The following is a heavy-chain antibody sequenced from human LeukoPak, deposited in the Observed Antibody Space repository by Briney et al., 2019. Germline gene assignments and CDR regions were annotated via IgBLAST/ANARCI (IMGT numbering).Heavy chain of an antibody. D-gene: IGHD3-22*01. V-gene: IGHV1-69*01. Sequence: GASVKVSCKASGCTFSSYAISWVRQAPGQGLEWMGGIIHIFGTANYAQKFQGRVTITADESTSTAYMELSSLRSEDTAVYYCARGLFYDSSGNDAFDIWGQGTMVTVSS. CDR3: ARGLFYDSSGNDAFDI. CDR2: IIHIFGTA. CDR1: GCTFSSYA. J-gene: IGHJ3*02.